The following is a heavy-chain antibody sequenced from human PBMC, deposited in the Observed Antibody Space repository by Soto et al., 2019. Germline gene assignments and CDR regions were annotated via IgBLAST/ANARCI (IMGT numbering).Heavy chain of an antibody. CDR2: ISGSGGST. CDR1: GFTFSSYA. CDR3: AKEPIAAAGTVSFNWFDP. D-gene: IGHD6-13*01. Sequence: GGSLRLSCAASGFTFSSYAMSWVRQAPGKGLEWVSAISGSGGSTYYADSVKGRFTISRDNSKNTLYLQMNSLRAEDTAVYYCAKEPIAAAGTVSFNWFDPWGQGTLVTVSS. J-gene: IGHJ5*02. V-gene: IGHV3-23*01.